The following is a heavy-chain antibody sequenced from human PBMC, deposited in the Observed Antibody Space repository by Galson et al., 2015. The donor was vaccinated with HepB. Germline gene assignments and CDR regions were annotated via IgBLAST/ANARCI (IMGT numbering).Heavy chain of an antibody. V-gene: IGHV6-1*01. CDR1: GDSVSSTSGT. D-gene: IGHD3-10*01. CDR2: TYYKSKYYN. Sequence: CAISGDSVSSTSGTWNWIRQSPSRGLEWLGRTYYKSKYYNDYADFVRGRFSISRDNSKNTLYLQMNSLRADDTAVYYCAREMSGDWFDYWGQGTLVTVSS. CDR3: AREMSGDWFDY. J-gene: IGHJ5*01.